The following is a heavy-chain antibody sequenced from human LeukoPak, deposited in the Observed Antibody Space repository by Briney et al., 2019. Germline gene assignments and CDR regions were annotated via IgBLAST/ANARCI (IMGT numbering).Heavy chain of an antibody. CDR3: TRGAGWLIDY. Sequence: PSETLSLTCTVSGGSISSYYWSWIRQPPGKGLEWIGYIHYNGSTNSKSSLKSGVTISADTSKNHFSLKLNSVTTADTAVYYCTRGAGWLIDYWGQGILVTVSS. V-gene: IGHV4-59*01. CDR2: IHYNGST. D-gene: IGHD3-16*01. CDR1: GGSISSYY. J-gene: IGHJ4*02.